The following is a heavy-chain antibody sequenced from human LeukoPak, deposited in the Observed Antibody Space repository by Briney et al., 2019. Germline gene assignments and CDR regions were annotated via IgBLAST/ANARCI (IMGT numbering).Heavy chain of an antibody. D-gene: IGHD3-22*01. CDR2: IYPGDSDT. J-gene: IGHJ4*02. CDR3: ARTYYYDSSGYKLDY. Sequence: GESLKISCKGSGYSFTSYWIGWVRQMPGKGLECMGIIYPGDSDTKYSPSFQGQVTISADRSISTAYLQWSSLKASDTAMYYCARTYYYDSSGYKLDYWGQGTLVTVSS. CDR1: GYSFTSYW. V-gene: IGHV5-51*01.